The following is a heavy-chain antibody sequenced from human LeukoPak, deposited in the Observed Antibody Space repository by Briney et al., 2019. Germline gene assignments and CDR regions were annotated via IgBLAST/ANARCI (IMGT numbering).Heavy chain of an antibody. CDR2: IIPIFGTA. D-gene: IGHD3-22*01. Sequence: SVKVSCKASGGSFSSYAISWVRQAPGQGLEWMGGIIPIFGTANYAQKFQGRVTITADESTSTAYMELSSLRSEDTAVYYCARGTVVPAAMYYYDSSGYSLFDYWGQGTLVTVSS. CDR3: ARGTVVPAAMYYYDSSGYSLFDY. CDR1: GGSFSSYA. V-gene: IGHV1-69*01. J-gene: IGHJ4*02.